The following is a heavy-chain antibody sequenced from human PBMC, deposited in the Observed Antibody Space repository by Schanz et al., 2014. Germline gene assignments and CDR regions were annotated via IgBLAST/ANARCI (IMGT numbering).Heavy chain of an antibody. CDR3: ARDNRYYLFDY. CDR1: GLIFSNYV. J-gene: IGHJ4*02. D-gene: IGHD3-16*02. CDR2: ISSSSSTR. V-gene: IGHV3-48*01. Sequence: EVQLLESGGGLVQPGGSLKLSCAASGLIFSNYVMSWVRQAPGKGLEWVSYISSSSSTRYYADSVKGRFTISRDNSKNTLYLQLGSLSAEDTAVYFCARDNRYYLFDYWGQGALVTVSS.